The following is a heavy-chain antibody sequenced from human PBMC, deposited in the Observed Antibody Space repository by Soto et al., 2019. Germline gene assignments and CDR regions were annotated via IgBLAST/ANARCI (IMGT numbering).Heavy chain of an antibody. CDR3: TTEGRD. J-gene: IGHJ4*02. V-gene: IGHV3-15*01. Sequence: EVQLVESGGGLVKPGQSLTLSCAASAFTFSNAWMSWVRQAPGKGLEWVGRIRSKTGGGTADYTAPVKGRFIISRDDSKNTVSLRMTSLKTEDTAVYYCTTEGRDWGQGTLVTVSS. CDR1: AFTFSNAW. CDR2: IRSKTGGGTA.